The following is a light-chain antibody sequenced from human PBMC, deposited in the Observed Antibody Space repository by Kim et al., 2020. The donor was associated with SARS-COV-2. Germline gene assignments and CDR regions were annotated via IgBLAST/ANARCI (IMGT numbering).Light chain of an antibody. Sequence: EIVLTQSPGTLSLSPGEGATLSCRASQSVSSSYLAWYQQKPGQAPRLLIYGASNRATGIPDMFSGSGSGTDFTLTISRLEPEDFAVYYCQQYGSSPLTFGGGTKVDIK. J-gene: IGKJ4*01. CDR3: QQYGSSPLT. CDR2: GAS. CDR1: QSVSSSY. V-gene: IGKV3-20*01.